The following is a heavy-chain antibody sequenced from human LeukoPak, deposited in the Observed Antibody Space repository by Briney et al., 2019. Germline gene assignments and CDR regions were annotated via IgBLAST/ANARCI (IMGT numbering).Heavy chain of an antibody. Sequence: GGSLRLSCTASGFTFSNYALSWVRQAPGKGLEWVSYISSSGSTIYYADSVKGRFTISRDNAKNSLYLQMNSLRAEDTAVYYCAELGITMIGGVWGKGTRVSISS. CDR1: GFTFSNYA. J-gene: IGHJ6*04. V-gene: IGHV3-48*03. CDR3: AELGITMIGGV. D-gene: IGHD3-10*02. CDR2: ISSSGSTI.